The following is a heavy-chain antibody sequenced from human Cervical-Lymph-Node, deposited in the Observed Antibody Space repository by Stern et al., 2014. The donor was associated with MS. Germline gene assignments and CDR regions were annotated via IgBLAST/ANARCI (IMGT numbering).Heavy chain of an antibody. CDR3: ARDTDDSAGHYSHFYFYYGMDV. CDR2: IWHDGSQK. CDR1: GFGISSYG. V-gene: IGHV3-33*01. J-gene: IGHJ6*02. Sequence: VQLVESGGGVVQPGRSLTLSCAASGFGISSYGMHWVRQAPGEGLEWVAVIWHDGSQKYYAESVRGRFTVSRDNAKNTVHLQMNSLTAEDTAVYYCARDTDDSAGHYSHFYFYYGMDVWGRGTTVTVSS. D-gene: IGHD2-21*01.